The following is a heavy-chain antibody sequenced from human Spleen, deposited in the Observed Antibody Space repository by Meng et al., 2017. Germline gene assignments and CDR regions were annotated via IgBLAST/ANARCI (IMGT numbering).Heavy chain of an antibody. CDR2: ISDSGDNT. CDR1: GFTFSSYA. CDR3: ANPEVGATYYFDY. V-gene: IGHV3-23*01. Sequence: GESLKISCAASGFTFSSYAMSWVRQAPGKGLEWVSTISDSGDNTYYADSVKGRFTISRDNSKNTLYLQMNSLRAEDTAVYYCANPEVGATYYFDYWGQGTLVTVSS. D-gene: IGHD1-26*01. J-gene: IGHJ4*02.